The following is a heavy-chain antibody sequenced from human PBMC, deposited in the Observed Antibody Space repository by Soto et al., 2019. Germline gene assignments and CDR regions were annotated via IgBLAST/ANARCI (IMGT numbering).Heavy chain of an antibody. CDR3: ARFRTPATVTTPGGTPTDRANWCDP. J-gene: IGHJ5*02. CDR1: GFTFSSYG. Sequence: QVQLVESGGGVVQPGRSLRLSCAASGFTFSSYGMHWVRQAPGKGLEWVAVISYDGSNKYYADSVKGRFTISRDNSKNTLYLQMNSLRAEDTAVYYCARFRTPATVTTPGGTPTDRANWCDPGRQGTMVTVSS. V-gene: IGHV3-30*03. CDR2: ISYDGSNK. D-gene: IGHD4-17*01.